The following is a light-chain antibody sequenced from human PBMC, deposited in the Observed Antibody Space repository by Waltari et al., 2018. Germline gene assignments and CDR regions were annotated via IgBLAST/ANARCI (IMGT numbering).Light chain of an antibody. Sequence: DIQMTQSPSSLSASVGGRVTITCRASLTVFTYLNWYQQKPGRTPKLLIYGSSTLQSGVPSRFSGSGTGTDFTLTIIGLQPDVFATYYCQQSYNSPHTFCPVTTLDI. CDR3: QQSYNSPHT. CDR2: GSS. CDR1: LTVFTY. V-gene: IGKV1-39*01. J-gene: IGKJ2*01.